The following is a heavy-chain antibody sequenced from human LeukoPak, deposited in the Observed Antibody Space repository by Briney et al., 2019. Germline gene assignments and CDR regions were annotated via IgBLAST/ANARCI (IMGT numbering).Heavy chain of an antibody. Sequence: SQTLSLTCAISGDSVSSNSAAWNWIRQSPSRGLEWLGRTYYRSKWYNDYAVSVKSRITINPDTSNNQFSLQLNSVTPEDTAVYYCARDVDIAAAGYYYYYGMDVWGQGTTVTVSS. D-gene: IGHD6-13*01. V-gene: IGHV6-1*01. J-gene: IGHJ6*02. CDR1: GDSVSSNSAA. CDR2: TYYRSKWYN. CDR3: ARDVDIAAAGYYYYYGMDV.